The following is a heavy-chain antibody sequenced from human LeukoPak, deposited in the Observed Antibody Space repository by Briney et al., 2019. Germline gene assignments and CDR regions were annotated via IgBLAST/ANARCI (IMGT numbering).Heavy chain of an antibody. Sequence: PGGSLRLSCVASGFTLSSYWMAWVRQAPGKGLEWVAVIWYDGSNKYYADSVKGRFTISRDNSKNTLYLQMNSLRAEDTAMYYCAKPSPTVTIGSGGNAFDIWGQGTMVTVSS. J-gene: IGHJ3*02. V-gene: IGHV3-30*02. CDR1: GFTLSSYW. CDR3: AKPSPTVTIGSGGNAFDI. CDR2: IWYDGSNK. D-gene: IGHD4-17*01.